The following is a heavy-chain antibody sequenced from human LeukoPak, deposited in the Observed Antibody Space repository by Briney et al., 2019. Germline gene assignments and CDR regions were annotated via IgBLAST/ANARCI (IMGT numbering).Heavy chain of an antibody. Sequence: ASVKVSCKASGYTFTGYYMHWVRQAPGQGLEWMGWINPNSGGTNYAQKFQGRVTMTRDTSISTAYMELSRLRSDDTAVYYCARGIAAAGNRWFDPWGQGTLVTVSP. CDR3: ARGIAAAGNRWFDP. CDR2: INPNSGGT. V-gene: IGHV1-2*02. D-gene: IGHD6-13*01. CDR1: GYTFTGYY. J-gene: IGHJ5*02.